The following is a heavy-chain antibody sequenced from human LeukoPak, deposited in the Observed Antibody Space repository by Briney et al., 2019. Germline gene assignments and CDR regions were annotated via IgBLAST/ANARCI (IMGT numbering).Heavy chain of an antibody. D-gene: IGHD2-2*02. V-gene: IGHV4-4*07. CDR1: GGSISSYY. CDR2: IYSSGST. CDR3: ARKKCSSTSCYKELGAFDI. Sequence: SETLSLTRTVSGGSISSYYWSWIRQPAGKGLEWIGRIYSSGSTNYNPSLKSRVTMSVDTSKNQFSLKLGSVTAADTAVYYCARKKCSSTSCYKELGAFDIWGQGTMITVSS. J-gene: IGHJ3*02.